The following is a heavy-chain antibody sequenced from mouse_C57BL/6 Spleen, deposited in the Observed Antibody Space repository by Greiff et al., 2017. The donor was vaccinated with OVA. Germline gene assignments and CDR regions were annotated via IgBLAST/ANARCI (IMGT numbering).Heavy chain of an antibody. CDR2: IWRDGST. CDR3: AGHTLTGTGAMDY. Sequence: QVQLKQSGPGLVAPSQSLSITCTVSGFSLTSYGVHWVRQPPGKGLEWLVVIWRDGSTPYNSALNSRLSISKDNSKSQVFLKMNSLQTDDTAMYYCAGHTLTGTGAMDYWGQGTSVSVSS. D-gene: IGHD4-1*01. J-gene: IGHJ4*01. V-gene: IGHV2-6-1*01. CDR1: GFSLTSYG.